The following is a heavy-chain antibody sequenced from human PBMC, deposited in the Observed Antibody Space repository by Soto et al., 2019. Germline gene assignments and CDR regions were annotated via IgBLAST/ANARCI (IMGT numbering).Heavy chain of an antibody. V-gene: IGHV1-69*06. CDR2: IIPVVGTT. CDR3: ARSLLYATPYFDY. CDR1: GDTFTTNS. Sequence: QVQLVQSGAEVKKPGSSVKVSCKASGDTFTTNSLNGVRQAPGQGLEWMGGIIPVVGTTKYAEKYQDRVTITVDKSTNTAYLELSSRRSDDTTVYYWARSLLYATPYFDYWDQGTPVIVSS. D-gene: IGHD2-8*01. J-gene: IGHJ4*02.